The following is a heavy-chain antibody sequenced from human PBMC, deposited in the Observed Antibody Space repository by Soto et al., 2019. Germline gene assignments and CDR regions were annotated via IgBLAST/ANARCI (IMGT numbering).Heavy chain of an antibody. D-gene: IGHD3-22*01. CDR2: IWYDGSKK. CDR3: ARSSDQGPFFDY. CDR1: GFTFSSYG. V-gene: IGHV3-33*01. J-gene: IGHJ4*02. Sequence: QVQLVESGGGVVQPGRSLRLSCAASGFTFSSYGMHWVRQAPGKGLEWVAVIWYDGSKKYYADSVKGRFTISRDNSKNTLYLQMNGLRAEDTAVYYCARSSDQGPFFDYWGQGTLVTVSS.